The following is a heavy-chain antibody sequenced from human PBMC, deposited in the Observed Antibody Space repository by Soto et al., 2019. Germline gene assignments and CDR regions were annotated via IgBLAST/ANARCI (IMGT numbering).Heavy chain of an antibody. CDR1: GYSFTSYW. J-gene: IGHJ4*02. Sequence: GESLKISCKGSGYSFTSYWISWVRQMPGKGLEWMGRIDPSDSYTNYSPSFQGHVTISADKSISTAYLQMNSLQTDDTAVYYCIWESKFYSAWRWGQGTLVTVSS. D-gene: IGHD1-26*01. V-gene: IGHV5-10-1*01. CDR2: IDPSDSYT. CDR3: IWESKFYSAWR.